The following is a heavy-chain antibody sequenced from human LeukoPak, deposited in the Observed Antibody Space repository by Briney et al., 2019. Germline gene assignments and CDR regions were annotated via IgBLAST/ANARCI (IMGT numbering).Heavy chain of an antibody. J-gene: IGHJ6*02. CDR2: ISSSSSYI. V-gene: IGHV3-21*01. CDR3: AEDYGGYHDFGMDV. CDR1: GFTFSSYS. D-gene: IGHD4-17*01. Sequence: PGGSLRLSCAASGFTFSSYSMNWVRQAPGKGLEWVSSISSSSSYIYYADSVKGRFTISRDNAKNSLYLQMNSLRAEDTAVYYCAEDYGGYHDFGMDVWGQGTTVTVSS.